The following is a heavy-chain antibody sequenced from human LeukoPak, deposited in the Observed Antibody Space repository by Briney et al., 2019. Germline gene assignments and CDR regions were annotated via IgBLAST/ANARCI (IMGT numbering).Heavy chain of an antibody. CDR3: ARVPDYYDSSGYYSNRGGRFFDI. J-gene: IGHJ3*02. D-gene: IGHD3-22*01. V-gene: IGHV4-59*01. Sequence: PSETLSLTCTVSGGSISSYYWSWIRQPPGKGLEWIGYIYYSGSTNYNPSLKSRVTISVDTSKNQFSLKLSSVTAADTAVYYCARVPDYYDSSGYYSNRGGRFFDIWGQGTMVTVSS. CDR2: IYYSGST. CDR1: GGSISSYY.